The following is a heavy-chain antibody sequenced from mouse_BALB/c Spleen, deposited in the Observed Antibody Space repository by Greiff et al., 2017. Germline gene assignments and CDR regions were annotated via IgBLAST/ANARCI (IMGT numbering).Heavy chain of an antibody. CDR2: ISSGSSTI. CDR1: GFTFSSFG. CDR3: AREGYYAWFAY. V-gene: IGHV5-17*02. D-gene: IGHD2-3*01. J-gene: IGHJ3*01. Sequence: EVKVVESGGGLVQPGGSRKLSCAASGFTFSSFGMHWVRQAPEKGLEWVAYISSGSSTIYYADTVKGRFTISRDNPKNTLFLQMTSLRSEDTAMYYCAREGYYAWFAYWGQGTLVTVSA.